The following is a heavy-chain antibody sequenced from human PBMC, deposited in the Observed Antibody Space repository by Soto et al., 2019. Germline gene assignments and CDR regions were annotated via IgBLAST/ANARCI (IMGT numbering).Heavy chain of an antibody. J-gene: IGHJ6*03. CDR3: ARANYYYGSGSYYKSDYYYYMDV. V-gene: IGHV4-59*01. CDR1: GGSISSYY. Sequence: SETLSLTCTVSGGSISSYYWSWIRQPPGKGLEWIGYIYYSGSTNYNPSLKSRVTISVETSKNQFSLKLSSVTAADTAVYYCARANYYYGSGSYYKSDYYYYMDVWGKGTTVTVSS. CDR2: IYYSGST. D-gene: IGHD3-10*01.